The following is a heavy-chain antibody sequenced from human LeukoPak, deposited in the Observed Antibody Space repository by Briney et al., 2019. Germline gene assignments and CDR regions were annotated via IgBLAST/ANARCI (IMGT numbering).Heavy chain of an antibody. Sequence: SETLSLTCTVSGGSISSYYWNWIRQPPGKELEWIGYIYYSGSTNYNPSLKSRVTISVDTSKNQFSLKLSSVTAADTAVYHCARAARTGNYYYYMDVWGKGTTVTISS. V-gene: IGHV4-59*01. CDR3: ARAARTGNYYYYMDV. CDR2: IYYSGST. J-gene: IGHJ6*03. D-gene: IGHD3-10*01. CDR1: GGSISSYY.